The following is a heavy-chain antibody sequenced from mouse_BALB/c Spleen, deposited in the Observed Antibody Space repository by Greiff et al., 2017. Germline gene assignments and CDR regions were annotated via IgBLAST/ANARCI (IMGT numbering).Heavy chain of an antibody. V-gene: IGHV14-4*02. Sequence: EVKLQESGAELVRSGASVKLSCTASGFNIKDYYMHWVKQRPEQGLEWIGWIDPENGDTEYAPKFQGKATMTADTSSNTAYLQLSSLTSEDTAVYYCKYYYGSLYAMDYWGQGTSVTVSS. CDR1: GFNIKDYY. D-gene: IGHD1-2*01. CDR3: KYYYGSLYAMDY. CDR2: IDPENGDT. J-gene: IGHJ4*01.